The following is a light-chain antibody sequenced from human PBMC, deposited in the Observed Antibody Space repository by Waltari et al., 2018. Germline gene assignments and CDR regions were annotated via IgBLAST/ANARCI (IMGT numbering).Light chain of an antibody. CDR2: GAS. Sequence: EIVLTQSPRTLSLSPGETATPSCRASQSVSGTLAWYQQKPGQAPRLLLYGASNRATGIPDRFSGSGSGTDFSLTITRLEPEDFAVYYCQHYVRLPVTFGQGTRVEIK. CDR1: QSVSGT. V-gene: IGKV3-20*01. J-gene: IGKJ1*01. CDR3: QHYVRLPVT.